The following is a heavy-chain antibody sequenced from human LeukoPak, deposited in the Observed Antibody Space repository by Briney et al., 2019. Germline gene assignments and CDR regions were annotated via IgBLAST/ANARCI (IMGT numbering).Heavy chain of an antibody. CDR3: ARGPMIVVVVDAFDI. V-gene: IGHV1-46*01. CDR2: INPSGGST. Sequence: GASVKVSCKASGYTFTSYYMHWVRQAPGQGLEWMGIINPSGGSTSYAQKFQGRVTMTRDTSTSTVYMELSSLRSEDTAVYYCARGPMIVVVVDAFDIWGQGTMVTVSS. CDR1: GYTFTSYY. D-gene: IGHD3-22*01. J-gene: IGHJ3*02.